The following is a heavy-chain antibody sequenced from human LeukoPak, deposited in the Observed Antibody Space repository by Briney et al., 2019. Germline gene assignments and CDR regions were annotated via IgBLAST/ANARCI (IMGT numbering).Heavy chain of an antibody. J-gene: IGHJ6*03. Sequence: QSGGSLRLLCAASGFTFSSYAMHWVRQAPGKGLEGVTFYADSVKDRFTISRDNSKNPLYLQMNSLRAEDTAVYYCAKGSKEVLFTRDHYMDVWGKGTTVTISS. D-gene: IGHD3-3*01. V-gene: IGHV3-30*02. CDR3: AKGSKEVLFTRDHYMDV. CDR1: GFTFSSYA.